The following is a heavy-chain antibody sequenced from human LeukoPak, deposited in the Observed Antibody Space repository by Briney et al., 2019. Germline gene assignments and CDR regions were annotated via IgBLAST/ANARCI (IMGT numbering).Heavy chain of an antibody. D-gene: IGHD4-17*01. J-gene: IGHJ4*02. CDR2: IKRKTDGGPA. CDR1: GFTFSNAW. V-gene: IGHV3-15*01. Sequence: AGGSLRLSCAASGFTFSNAWMSWVRQAPGKGLEWVGRIKRKTDGGPADYAAPVKGRFTISRDDSKNTLYLQMNSLKTKDTAVYYCAIHFYGDNVGQTSYVGYWGQGTLVTVSS. CDR3: AIHFYGDNVGQTSYVGY.